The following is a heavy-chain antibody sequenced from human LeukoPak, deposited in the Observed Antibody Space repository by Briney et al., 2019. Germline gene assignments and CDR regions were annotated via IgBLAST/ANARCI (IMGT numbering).Heavy chain of an antibody. CDR2: IRYDGSNK. CDR3: AKDQGYSYGYSDAFDI. Sequence: GGSLRLSCAASGFTLSSYGMHWVRQAPGKGLEWVAFIRYDGSNKYYADSVKGRFTISRDNSKNMLYLQMNSLRAEDTAVYYCAKDQGYSYGYSDAFDIWGQGTMVTVSS. J-gene: IGHJ3*02. D-gene: IGHD5-18*01. V-gene: IGHV3-30*02. CDR1: GFTLSSYG.